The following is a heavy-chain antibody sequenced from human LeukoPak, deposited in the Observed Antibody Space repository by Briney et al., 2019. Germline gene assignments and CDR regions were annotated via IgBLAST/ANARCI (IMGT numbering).Heavy chain of an antibody. CDR2: INPNSGDT. Sequence: ASVKVSCKASGYTFTSYYMHWVRQAPGQGLEWMGWINPNSGDTNYAQRFQGRVTMTRDTAISTAYMELSSLRSDDTAVYYCARVAVAGGFDIWGQGTMVTVSS. V-gene: IGHV1-2*02. CDR3: ARVAVAGGFDI. D-gene: IGHD6-19*01. CDR1: GYTFTSYY. J-gene: IGHJ3*02.